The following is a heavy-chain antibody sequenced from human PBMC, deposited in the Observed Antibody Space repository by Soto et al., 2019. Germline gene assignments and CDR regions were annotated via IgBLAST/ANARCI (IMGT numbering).Heavy chain of an antibody. CDR1: GCTFSTYW. Sequence: TGGSLRLSCAASGCTFSTYWMHWVRQAPGEGLVWVSGINTDGSSTTYADSVKGRFTISRDNAKNTLYLQMNSLRTEDTAVYYCARQASFDYWGRGTLVTVS. CDR2: INTDGSST. V-gene: IGHV3-74*01. CDR3: ARQASFDY. J-gene: IGHJ4*02.